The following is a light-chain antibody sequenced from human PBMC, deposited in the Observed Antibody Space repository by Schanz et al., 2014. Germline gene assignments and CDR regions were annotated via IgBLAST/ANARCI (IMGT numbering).Light chain of an antibody. CDR3: LHYGASPLAT. Sequence: EIVLTQSPATLSLSPGERATLSCRASQNIATFSAWYQQRPGQAPRVLIYGASSRATGIPDRFGGSGSGTDFTLTISRLEPEDLAVYYCLHYGASPLATFGGGTKVAIK. CDR2: GAS. V-gene: IGKV3-20*01. CDR1: QNIATF. J-gene: IGKJ4*01.